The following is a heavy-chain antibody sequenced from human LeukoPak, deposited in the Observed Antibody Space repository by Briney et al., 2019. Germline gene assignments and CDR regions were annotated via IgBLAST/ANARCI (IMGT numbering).Heavy chain of an antibody. CDR3: ARMSRWSASSGYYDDGDY. CDR1: GYTFTGYY. D-gene: IGHD3-22*01. J-gene: IGHJ4*02. CDR2: INPNSGGT. Sequence: ASVKVSCKASGYTFTGYYMHWVRQAPGQGLEWKGWINPNSGGTNYAQKFQGRVTMTRDTSISTAYMELSRLRSDDTAVYYCARMSRWSASSGYYDDGDYWGQGTLVTVSS. V-gene: IGHV1-2*02.